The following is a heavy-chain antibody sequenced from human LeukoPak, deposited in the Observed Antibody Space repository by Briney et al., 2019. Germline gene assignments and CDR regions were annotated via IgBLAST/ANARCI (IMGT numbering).Heavy chain of an antibody. CDR2: ISGSGGST. CDR3: AKSNGDYYYYYYMDV. V-gene: IGHV3-23*01. J-gene: IGHJ6*03. CDR1: GFTFSSYA. Sequence: GGSLRLSCAASGFTFSSYAMSWVRQAPRKGLEWVSAISGSGGSTYYADSVKGRFTISRDNSKNTLYLQMNSLRAEDTAVYYCAKSNGDYYYYYYMDVWGKGTTVTVSS. D-gene: IGHD4-17*01.